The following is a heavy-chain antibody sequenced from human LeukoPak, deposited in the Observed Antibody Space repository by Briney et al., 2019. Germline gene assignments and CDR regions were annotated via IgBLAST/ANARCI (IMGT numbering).Heavy chain of an antibody. V-gene: IGHV4-34*01. CDR2: INHSGST. J-gene: IGHJ6*02. D-gene: IGHD2-8*01. Sequence: PSETLSLTCAVYGGSFSGYYWSWMRQPPGKGLEWIGEINHSGSTNYNPSLKSRVTISVDTSKNQFSLKLSSVTAADTAVYYCARVPLDIVLMVYASYGMDVWGQGTTVTVSS. CDR3: ARVPLDIVLMVYASYGMDV. CDR1: GGSFSGYY.